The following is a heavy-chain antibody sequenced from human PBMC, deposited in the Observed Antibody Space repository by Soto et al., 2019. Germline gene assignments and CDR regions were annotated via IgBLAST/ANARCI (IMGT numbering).Heavy chain of an antibody. CDR1: GFTFSTYS. Sequence: GGSLRLSCVGSGFTFSTYSINWVRQAPGKGLEWVSSISSRSDIYYADSVKGRFTISRDDAKNTLYLQMNSLRAEDTAVFYCGRGGSDSPMAPGYWGQGTLVTVSS. D-gene: IGHD5-18*01. V-gene: IGHV3-21*01. CDR2: ISSRSDI. J-gene: IGHJ4*02. CDR3: GRGGSDSPMAPGY.